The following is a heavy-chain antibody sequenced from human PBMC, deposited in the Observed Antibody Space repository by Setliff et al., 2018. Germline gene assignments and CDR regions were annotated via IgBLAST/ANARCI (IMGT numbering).Heavy chain of an antibody. V-gene: IGHV4-61*09. CDR3: AREDGPNYYYYYMDI. CDR2: IQTSGTT. Sequence: SETLSPTCTVSGGSISSGNYYWSWIRQPAGKGLEWIGHIQTSGTTNYNPSLKSRVTISVDTSKNQFSLKLSAVTAADTAVYFRAREDGPNYYYYYMDIWSKGTTVTVSS. J-gene: IGHJ6*03. D-gene: IGHD2-8*01. CDR1: GGSISSGNYY.